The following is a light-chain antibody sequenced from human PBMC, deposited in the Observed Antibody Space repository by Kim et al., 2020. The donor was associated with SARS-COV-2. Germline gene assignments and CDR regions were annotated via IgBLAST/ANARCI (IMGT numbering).Light chain of an antibody. J-gene: IGKJ4*01. CDR2: TAS. Sequence: SGGDRATSQGRAGQSTTNDLGWKQQKPGKAPKRLISTASNLQSGVPSRFSGSGARTVFTLTITSLQPEDLATYFCLQDYSYPLTFGGGTKVDIK. V-gene: IGKV1-6*01. CDR3: LQDYSYPLT. CDR1: QSTTND.